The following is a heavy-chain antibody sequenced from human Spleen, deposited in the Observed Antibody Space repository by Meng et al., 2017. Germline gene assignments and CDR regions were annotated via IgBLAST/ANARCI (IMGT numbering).Heavy chain of an antibody. Sequence: KLVGTGGGLSLPGGSLSLSCSASGFTVSSNYMSWVRQAPGKGLEWVSLIYSGGSTYYADSVKGRFIIYSDNSKNTLYLQMNSLRAEDTAVYYCARSSSGWSYYFDYWGQGTLVTVSS. CDR1: GFTVSSNY. CDR2: IYSGGST. V-gene: IGHV3-53*02. J-gene: IGHJ4*02. CDR3: ARSSSGWSYYFDY. D-gene: IGHD6-19*01.